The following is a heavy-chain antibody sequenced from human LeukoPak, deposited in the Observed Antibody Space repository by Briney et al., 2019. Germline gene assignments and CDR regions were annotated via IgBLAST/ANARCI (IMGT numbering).Heavy chain of an antibody. Sequence: PGGSLRLACAVSGFSLSIYAMSWVRQAPGKVLEWVSTINDGGDRAFYADPVKGRFTISRDNSKNTLYLQMNSLRAEDTAVYFCAKDATPRNAIWDNFDHWGQGTPVTVSS. D-gene: IGHD1-26*01. V-gene: IGHV3-23*01. J-gene: IGHJ4*02. CDR1: GFSLSIYA. CDR2: INDGGDRA. CDR3: AKDATPRNAIWDNFDH.